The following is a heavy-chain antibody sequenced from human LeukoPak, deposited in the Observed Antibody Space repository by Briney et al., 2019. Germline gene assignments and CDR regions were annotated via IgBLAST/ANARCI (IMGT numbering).Heavy chain of an antibody. CDR3: AKDQRFALSNYDY. V-gene: IGHV3-23*01. CDR2: ISGSGGST. Sequence: GGSLRLSCAASGFTFSSYAMSWARQAPGKGLEWVSGISGSGGSTYYADSVKGRFTISRDNSNNTLYLQMTSLRAEDTAVYYCAKDQRFALSNYDYWGQGTLVTVSS. CDR1: GFTFSSYA. D-gene: IGHD2/OR15-2a*01. J-gene: IGHJ4*02.